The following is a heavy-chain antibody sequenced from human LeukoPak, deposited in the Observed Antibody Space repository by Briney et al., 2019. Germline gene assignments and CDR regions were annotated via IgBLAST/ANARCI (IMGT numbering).Heavy chain of an antibody. V-gene: IGHV1-69*04. D-gene: IGHD3-22*01. CDR3: ASERYYDSSGYYY. CDR2: IIPILGIA. J-gene: IGHJ4*02. Sequence: SVRVSCKASGGTFSSYAISWVRQAPGKGLEWMGRIIPILGIANYAQKFQGRVTITADKSTSTAYMELSSLRSEDTAVYYCASERYYDSSGYYYWGQGTLVTVSS. CDR1: GGTFSSYA.